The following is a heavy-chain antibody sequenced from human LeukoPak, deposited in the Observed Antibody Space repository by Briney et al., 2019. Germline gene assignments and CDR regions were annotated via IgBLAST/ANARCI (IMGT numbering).Heavy chain of an antibody. CDR2: IYSGGST. CDR1: RVTISSNY. CDR3: ARGLYGGAYGDAFDI. Sequence: GGALRLSCAASRVTISSNYMSWVRQAPGKGVEGVSVIYSGGSTYYTDSVKGRFTISRDNSKNTLYLQMNSLRAEDTAVYYCARGLYGGAYGDAFDIWGQGTMVTVSS. V-gene: IGHV3-53*01. D-gene: IGHD4-23*01. J-gene: IGHJ3*02.